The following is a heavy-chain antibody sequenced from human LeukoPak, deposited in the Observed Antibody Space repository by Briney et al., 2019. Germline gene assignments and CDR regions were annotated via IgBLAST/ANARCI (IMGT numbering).Heavy chain of an antibody. CDR2: INHSGST. V-gene: IGHV4-34*01. J-gene: IGHJ4*02. D-gene: IGHD3-10*01. CDR1: GGSFSGYY. Sequence: SETLSLTCAVYGGSFSGYYWSWIRLPPGKGLEWIGEINHSGSTNYNPSLKSRVTISVDTSKNQFSLKLSSVTAADTAVYYCARVALWFRYYFDYWGQGTLVTVSS. CDR3: ARVALWFRYYFDY.